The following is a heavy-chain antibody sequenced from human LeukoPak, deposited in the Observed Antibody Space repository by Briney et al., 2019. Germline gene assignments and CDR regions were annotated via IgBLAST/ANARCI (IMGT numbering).Heavy chain of an antibody. Sequence: GGSLRLSCAASGFTFSSYAMSWVRQAPGKGLEWVSAISCGGGSTYYADSVKGRFTISRDNSKNTLYLQMNSLRAEDTAVYYCAKGQYVSGWYFDDTAGHFDYWSQGTPVTLPS. CDR1: GFTFSSYA. D-gene: IGHD6-19*01. V-gene: IGHV3-23*01. CDR2: ISCGGGST. CDR3: AKGQYVSGWYFDDTAGHFDY. J-gene: IGHJ4*02.